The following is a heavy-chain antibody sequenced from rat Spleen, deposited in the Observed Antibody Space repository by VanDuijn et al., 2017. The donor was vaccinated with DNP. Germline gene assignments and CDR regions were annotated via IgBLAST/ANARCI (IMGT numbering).Heavy chain of an antibody. CDR3: ARPGLFGVGAMDA. V-gene: IGHV5-7*01. J-gene: IGHJ4*01. D-gene: IGHD4-3*01. Sequence: EVQLVESGGGLVQPGRSLKLSCAASGFTFSDYNMAWVRQAPKKGLEWVATISYDGSSTYYRDSVKGRFTISRDNAKSTLYLQMDSLRSEDTATYYCARPGLFGVGAMDAWGQGTSVTVSS. CDR2: ISYDGSST. CDR1: GFTFSDYN.